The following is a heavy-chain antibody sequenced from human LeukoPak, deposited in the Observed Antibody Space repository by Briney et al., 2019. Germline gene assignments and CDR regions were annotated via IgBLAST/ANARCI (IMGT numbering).Heavy chain of an antibody. CDR2: INPNSGGT. Sequence: ASVKVSCKASGHTFTGYYMHWVRQAPGQGLEWMGWINPNSGGTNYAQKFQGRVTMTRDTSISTAYMELSRLRSDDTAVYYCARDRPREMYYYDPGDAFDIWGQGTMVTVSS. CDR3: ARDRPREMYYYDPGDAFDI. CDR1: GHTFTGYY. D-gene: IGHD3-22*01. V-gene: IGHV1-2*02. J-gene: IGHJ3*02.